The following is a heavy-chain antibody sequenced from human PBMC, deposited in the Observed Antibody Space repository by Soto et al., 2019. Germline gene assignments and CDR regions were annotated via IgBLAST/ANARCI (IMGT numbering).Heavy chain of an antibody. CDR2: ISPGSRYP. V-gene: IGHV3-11*06. D-gene: IGHD2-15*01. CDR1: GFTFSTYA. J-gene: IGHJ5*02. CDR3: VRGGGGGLFDP. Sequence: GGSLRLSCAASGFTFSTYAMSWIRQAPGKGLEWLSYISPGSRYPAYADSVKGRFTISRDNAKRSLYLQMMSLTAEDTAIYYCVRGGGGGLFDPWGQGTMVTVSS.